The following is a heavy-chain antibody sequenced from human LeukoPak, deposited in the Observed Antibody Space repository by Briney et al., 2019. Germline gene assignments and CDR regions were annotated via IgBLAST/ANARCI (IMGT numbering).Heavy chain of an antibody. Sequence: GGSLRLSCAASGFTFSSYAISWVRQAPGKGLEWVSAISGSGGSTYYADSVKGRFTISRDNSKNTLYLQMNSLRAEDTAVYYCARDRRGGPNWFDPWGQGTLVTVSS. CDR1: GFTFSSYA. J-gene: IGHJ5*02. V-gene: IGHV3-23*01. D-gene: IGHD2-15*01. CDR3: ARDRRGGPNWFDP. CDR2: ISGSGGST.